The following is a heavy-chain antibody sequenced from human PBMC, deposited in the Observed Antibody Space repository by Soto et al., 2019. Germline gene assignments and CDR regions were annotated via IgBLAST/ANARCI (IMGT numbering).Heavy chain of an antibody. V-gene: IGHV1-18*04. D-gene: IGHD6-19*01. CDR2: ISTYNGNT. Sequence: ASVKVSCKSSGYTFTTYGISWVRQAPGQGLEWMGWISTYNGNTRYAQKLQGRVTMTTDTSTRTAYMELRSLRSDDTAVYYCARDKEYSSGCYVVDDWGQGTPVTVSS. CDR1: GYTFTTYG. J-gene: IGHJ6*02. CDR3: ARDKEYSSGCYVVDD.